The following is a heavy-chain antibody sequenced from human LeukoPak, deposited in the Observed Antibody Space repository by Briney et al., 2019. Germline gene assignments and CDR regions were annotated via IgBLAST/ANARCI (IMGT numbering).Heavy chain of an antibody. J-gene: IGHJ5*02. CDR2: IYHSGRT. D-gene: IGHD6-19*01. CDR1: GYSISSGYY. CDR3: ARGDSSGWNNWFDP. Sequence: ETLSLTCTVSGYSISSGYYWGWIRQPPGKGLEWIGSIYHSGRTFYNPSLKSRVTISVDTFKNQFSLKLTSVTAADTAVYYCARGDSSGWNNWFDPWGQGTLVTVSS. V-gene: IGHV4-38-2*02.